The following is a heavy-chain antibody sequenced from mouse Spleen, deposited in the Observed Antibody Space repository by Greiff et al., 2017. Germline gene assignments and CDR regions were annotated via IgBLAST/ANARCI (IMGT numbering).Heavy chain of an antibody. Sequence: EVQRVESGGGLVQPKGSLKLSCAASGFTFNTYALNWVRQAPGKGLEWVARIRSKSNNYATYYADSVKDRFTISRDDSQSMLYLQMNNLKTEDTAMYYCVRNYRYDGDWDFDVWGAGTTVTVSS. CDR3: VRNYRYDGDWDFDV. J-gene: IGHJ1*01. CDR1: GFTFNTYA. CDR2: IRSKSNNYAT. D-gene: IGHD2-14*01. V-gene: IGHV10-1*02.